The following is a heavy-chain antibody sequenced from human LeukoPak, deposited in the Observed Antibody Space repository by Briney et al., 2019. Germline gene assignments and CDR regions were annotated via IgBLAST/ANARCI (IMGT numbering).Heavy chain of an antibody. CDR2: MNPNSGNT. Sequence: ASVKVSCKASGYTFTSYDINWVRQATGQGLEWMGWMNPNSGNTGYAQKFQGRVTMTRNTSISTAYMELSSLRSEDTAVYYCARRAKYGSGSYYRYYYYYYMDVWGKGTTVTVSS. J-gene: IGHJ6*03. CDR1: GYTFTSYD. CDR3: ARRAKYGSGSYYRYYYYYYMDV. V-gene: IGHV1-8*01. D-gene: IGHD3-10*01.